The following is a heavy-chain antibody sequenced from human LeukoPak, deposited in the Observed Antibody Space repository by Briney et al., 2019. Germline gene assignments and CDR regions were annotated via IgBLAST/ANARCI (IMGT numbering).Heavy chain of an antibody. CDR3: ARGSVGYYGSGRQTTDY. Sequence: GGSLRLSCAASGFTFSSYAMSWVRQAPGKGLEWVSAISGSGGSTYYADSVKGRFTISRDNSKNTLYLQMNSLRAEDTAVCYCARGSVGYYGSGRQTTDYWGQGTLVTVSS. CDR2: ISGSGGST. CDR1: GFTFSSYA. D-gene: IGHD3-10*01. V-gene: IGHV3-23*01. J-gene: IGHJ4*02.